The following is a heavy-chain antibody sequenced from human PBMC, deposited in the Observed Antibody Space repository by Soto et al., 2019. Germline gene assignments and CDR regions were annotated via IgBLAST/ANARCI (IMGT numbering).Heavy chain of an antibody. Sequence: PSETLSLTCAVSGASIKTGGYYWTWIRQHPTKGLEWIGYIYFSGTTFYNPSLKSRVTISVDTSKNQFSLKLSSVTAADTAVYYCAIFIVRATRVFDFWGRATLVTVSS. CDR2: IYFSGTT. J-gene: IGHJ4*02. CDR3: AIFIVRATRVFDF. V-gene: IGHV4-31*11. D-gene: IGHD1-26*01. CDR1: GASIKTGGYY.